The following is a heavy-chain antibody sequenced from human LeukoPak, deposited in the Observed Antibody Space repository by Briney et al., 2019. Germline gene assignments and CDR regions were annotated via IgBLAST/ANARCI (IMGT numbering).Heavy chain of an antibody. Sequence: SQTLSLTCTVSGGSISSGDYYWSWIRQPPGKGLEWIGYIYYSGSTYYNPSLKSRVTISVDTSKNQFSLKLSSVTAADTAVYYCARGVCSSTSRLFDYWGQGTLVTVSS. CDR3: ARGVCSSTSRLFDY. D-gene: IGHD2-2*01. CDR2: IYYSGST. V-gene: IGHV4-30-4*01. J-gene: IGHJ4*02. CDR1: GGSISSGDYY.